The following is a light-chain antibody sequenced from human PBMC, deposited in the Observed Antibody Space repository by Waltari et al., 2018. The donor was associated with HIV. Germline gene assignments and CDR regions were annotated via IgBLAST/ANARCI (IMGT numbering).Light chain of an antibody. V-gene: IGLV3-1*01. Sequence: SHELTQPPSVSVSPGQTASITCSGAYLGAKYASWNQQKPGQSPVLAIYQEDKRPSGIPERFSGSNSGNTATLTITGTQAMDEADYYCQAWDSSTVLFGGGTKLTVL. J-gene: IGLJ2*01. CDR2: QED. CDR3: QAWDSSTVL. CDR1: YLGAKY.